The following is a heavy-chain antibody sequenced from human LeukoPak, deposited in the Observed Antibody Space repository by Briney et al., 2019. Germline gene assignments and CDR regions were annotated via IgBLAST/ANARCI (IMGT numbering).Heavy chain of an antibody. CDR3: ARAIVGASIVPGSFDY. CDR2: IIPIFGTA. CDR1: GGTFSSYA. J-gene: IGHJ4*02. V-gene: IGHV1-69*01. Sequence: SVKVSCKASGGTFSSYAISWVRQAPGQGLEWMAGIIPIFGTANYAQKFQGRVTITADESTSTAYMELSSLRSEDTAVYYCARAIVGASIVPGSFDYWGQGTLVTVSS. D-gene: IGHD1-26*01.